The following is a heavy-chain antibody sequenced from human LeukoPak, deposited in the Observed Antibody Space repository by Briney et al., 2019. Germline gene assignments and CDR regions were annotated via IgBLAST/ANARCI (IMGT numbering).Heavy chain of an antibody. V-gene: IGHV3-23*01. CDR1: GFTFSSYA. D-gene: IGHD4-17*01. Sequence: GGSLRLSCAASGFTFSSYAMTWVRQAPGRGLEWVSGTSGSGGSTNYADSVKGRFTISRDNSKNTLYLQMNSLRAEDTAVYYCARGTTTDDDAFDIWGQGTMVTVSS. CDR3: ARGTTTDDDAFDI. J-gene: IGHJ3*02. CDR2: TSGSGGST.